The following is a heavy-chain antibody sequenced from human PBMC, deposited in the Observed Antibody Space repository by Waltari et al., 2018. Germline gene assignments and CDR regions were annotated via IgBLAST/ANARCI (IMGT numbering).Heavy chain of an antibody. V-gene: IGHV4-38-2*01. CDR3: SRQVLGYCTSAACRRLES. CDR1: GYAVNRGFY. D-gene: IGHD2-2*03. CDR2: IYHDGTT. J-gene: IGHJ4*02. Sequence: QVQLQESGPGRVKSSETLSLTCDVSGYAVNRGFYWGWIRQAPGKGLEWVATIYHDGTTFYNPSLKSRLSVSMDTSKNQISLTLKSVTAADTALYYCSRQVLGYCTSAACRRLESWGQGTLVTVSS.